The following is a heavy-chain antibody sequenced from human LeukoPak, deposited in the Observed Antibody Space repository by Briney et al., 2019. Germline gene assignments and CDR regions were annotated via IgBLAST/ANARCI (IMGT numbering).Heavy chain of an antibody. CDR3: ATGLGLWLGQPTSDY. CDR2: FDPEDGET. Sequence: ASVNVSCKVSGYTLTELSMHWVRQAPGKGLGWMGGFDPEDGETIYAQKFQGRVTMTEDTSTDTAYMELSSLRSEDTAVYYCATGLGLWLGQPTSDYWGQGTLVTVSS. CDR1: GYTLTELS. J-gene: IGHJ4*02. D-gene: IGHD6-19*01. V-gene: IGHV1-24*01.